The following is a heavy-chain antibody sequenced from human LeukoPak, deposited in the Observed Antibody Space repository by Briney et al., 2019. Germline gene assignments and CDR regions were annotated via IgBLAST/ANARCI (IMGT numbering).Heavy chain of an antibody. CDR1: GFTFSNYW. CDR2: IKQDGSEK. V-gene: IGHV3-7*01. CDR3: ARDYVWGSSESDY. Sequence: GGSLRLSCAASGFTFSNYWMTWFRQTPGKGREWVGNIKQDGSEKYYVDSGKGRFTISRDNAKNSLYLQMNSLRVEATAIYYCARDYVWGSSESDYWGQGTLVTVSS. J-gene: IGHJ4*02. D-gene: IGHD7-27*01.